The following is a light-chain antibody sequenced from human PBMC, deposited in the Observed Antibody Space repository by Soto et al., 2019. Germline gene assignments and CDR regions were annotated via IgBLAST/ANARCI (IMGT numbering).Light chain of an antibody. CDR3: QQYGRSPRT. J-gene: IGKJ1*01. Sequence: EIVLTQSPGTLSLSPGERATLSCRASQSVSSIYLAWYQQKPGQAPRLLIYDTSRRATGIPDRLRGSGSGTDFTLAISRLEPEDFAVYYCQQYGRSPRTFGQGTKVDIK. CDR1: QSVSSIY. V-gene: IGKV3-20*01. CDR2: DTS.